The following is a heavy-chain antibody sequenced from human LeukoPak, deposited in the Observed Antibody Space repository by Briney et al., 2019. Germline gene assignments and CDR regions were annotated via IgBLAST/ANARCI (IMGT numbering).Heavy chain of an antibody. CDR3: ARAARAGAQYFDW. CDR2: VSPSGRST. Sequence: GGSLRLSCAASGFTFSSFWMSWVRQAPGKGLEWVSHVSPSGRSTYYADSVWGRFTISRDNSNNTLFLQMSSLRVEDTAVYYCARAARAGAQYFDWWGQGVLVTVSS. J-gene: IGHJ4*02. CDR1: GFTFSSFW. V-gene: IGHV3-23*01. D-gene: IGHD2/OR15-2a*01.